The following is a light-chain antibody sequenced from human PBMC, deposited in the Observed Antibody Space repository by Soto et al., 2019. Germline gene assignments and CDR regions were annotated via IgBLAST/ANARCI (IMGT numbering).Light chain of an antibody. CDR2: GAS. CDR3: QQFGSSPLFT. CDR1: QSVSSSY. J-gene: IGKJ3*01. V-gene: IGKV3-20*01. Sequence: EIVLTQSPGTLSLCPGERATLSCRASQSVSSSYLAWYQQKPGQAPRLLIYGASSRATGIPDRFSGSGSGTDCTLTISRLEPEDLAVYYCQQFGSSPLFTFGPGTKVDVK.